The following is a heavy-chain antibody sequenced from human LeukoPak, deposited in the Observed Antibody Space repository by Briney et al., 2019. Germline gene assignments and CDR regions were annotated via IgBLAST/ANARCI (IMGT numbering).Heavy chain of an antibody. CDR2: ISPYNGNT. Sequence: ASVKVSCKASGYTFSSYAISWVRQAPGQGLEWMGWISPYNGNTNSAQRFQGRVTMTTDTSTSAAYMELTSLRPDDTAVYYCARDHSSSAGFDYWGQGTLVTVSS. CDR1: GYTFSSYA. J-gene: IGHJ4*02. CDR3: ARDHSSSAGFDY. D-gene: IGHD6-6*01. V-gene: IGHV1-18*01.